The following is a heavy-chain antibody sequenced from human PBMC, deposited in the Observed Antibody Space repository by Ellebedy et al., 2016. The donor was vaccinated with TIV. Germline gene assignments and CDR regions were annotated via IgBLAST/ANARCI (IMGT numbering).Heavy chain of an antibody. CDR1: GFTFSGYA. CDR3: KKGRGGGPEGSAPRYYFDY. J-gene: IGHJ4*02. Sequence: GESLKISCVASGFTFSGYAMSWVRQAPGKGLEWVSGINNGGRTTSYADSVKGRFTISRDNSRSTLYLQMNSLRAEDSAVYYCKKGRGGGPEGSAPRYYFDYWGLGTLVTVSS. D-gene: IGHD2-15*01. CDR2: INNGGRTT. V-gene: IGHV3-23*01.